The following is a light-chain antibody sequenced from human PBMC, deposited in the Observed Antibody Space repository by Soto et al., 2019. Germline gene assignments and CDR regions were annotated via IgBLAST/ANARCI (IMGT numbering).Light chain of an antibody. J-gene: IGLJ2*01. CDR3: AAWDDSLKGRV. V-gene: IGLV1-36*01. CDR2: YDD. CDR1: RSNIGNNA. Sequence: QSVLTQPPSVSEAPRQRVTISCSGSRSNIGNNAVSWYQQLPGKAPKLLIYYDDLLPSGVSDRFSGSKSGTSASLAISGLQSEDEADYYCAAWDDSLKGRVFGGGTKLTVL.